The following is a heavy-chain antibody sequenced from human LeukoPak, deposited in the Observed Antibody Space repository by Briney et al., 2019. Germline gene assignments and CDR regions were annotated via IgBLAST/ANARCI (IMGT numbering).Heavy chain of an antibody. CDR1: GYTFTSYY. Sequence: GASVKVSCKASGYTFTSYYMHWVRQAPGQGLEWMGIINPSGGSTSYAQKFQGRVTMTRDTSTSTVYMELSSLRSEDTAVYYCARELYDSSGYQARSFDYWGQGALVTVSS. D-gene: IGHD3-22*01. CDR2: INPSGGST. CDR3: ARELYDSSGYQARSFDY. J-gene: IGHJ4*02. V-gene: IGHV1-46*01.